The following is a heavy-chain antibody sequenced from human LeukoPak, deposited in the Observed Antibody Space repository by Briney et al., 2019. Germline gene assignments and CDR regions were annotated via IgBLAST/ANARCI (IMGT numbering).Heavy chain of an antibody. CDR3: ARLVGATHLDY. D-gene: IGHD1-26*01. CDR2: IKQDGSEK. J-gene: IGHJ4*02. V-gene: IGHV3-7*05. Sequence: TGGSLRLSCAASGFAFSSNWMSWVRQAPGKGLEWVANIKQDGSEKYYVDSVKGRFTISRDNAKNLVFLQMSSLRAEDTAAYYCARLVGATHLDYWGQGTLVTVSS. CDR1: GFAFSSNW.